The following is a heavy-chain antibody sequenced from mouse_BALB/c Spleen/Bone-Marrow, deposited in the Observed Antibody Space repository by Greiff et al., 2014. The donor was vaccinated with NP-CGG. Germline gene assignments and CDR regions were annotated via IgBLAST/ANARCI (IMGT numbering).Heavy chain of an antibody. V-gene: IGHV1-14*01. CDR1: GYTFTSYV. CDR2: INPYNDDT. J-gene: IGHJ1*01. CDR3: ARSLYGYDWYFDV. D-gene: IGHD2-2*01. Sequence: VQLQQPGPELVKPGASVKMSCKASGYTFTSYVMHWVKQKPGLGLEWIGYINPYNDDTEYNEKFKGKATLTSDKSSSTAYMELSSLTSEDSAVSYCARSLYGYDWYFDVWGAGTTVTVSS.